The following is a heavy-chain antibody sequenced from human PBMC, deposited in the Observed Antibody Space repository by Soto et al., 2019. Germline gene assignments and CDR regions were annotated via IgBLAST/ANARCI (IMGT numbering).Heavy chain of an antibody. Sequence: PGGPLRLSSAASGFTFSRYAIHWVRQAPGKGLEWVAVVSYDGSDKFYAESVKGRFTISRDNSENTLYLQMNSLKPEDTAVYYCARDFGDYESYYYGMDVWGQGTTVTVSS. CDR1: GFTFSRYA. V-gene: IGHV3-30*01. D-gene: IGHD4-17*01. CDR2: VSYDGSDK. CDR3: ARDFGDYESYYYGMDV. J-gene: IGHJ6*02.